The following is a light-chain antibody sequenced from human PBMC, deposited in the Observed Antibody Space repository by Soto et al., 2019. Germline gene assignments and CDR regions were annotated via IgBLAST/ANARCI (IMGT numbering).Light chain of an antibody. V-gene: IGKV3-11*01. Sequence: EIVLTQSPATLSLSPGERATLSSRASQSVSSYLAWYQQKPGQAPRLLIYDASNRATGSPARFSGSGSGTEFTLTISSLEPEDFAVYYCQQRSNWVTFGGGTKVEIK. CDR1: QSVSSY. CDR3: QQRSNWVT. CDR2: DAS. J-gene: IGKJ4*01.